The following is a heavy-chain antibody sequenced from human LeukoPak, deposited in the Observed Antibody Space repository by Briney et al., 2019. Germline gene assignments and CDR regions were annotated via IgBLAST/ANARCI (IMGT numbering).Heavy chain of an antibody. D-gene: IGHD3-10*01. CDR1: GGSISSGNYH. J-gene: IGHJ6*03. CDR3: ARDREAYGSGLHYYYYMDV. CDR2: IYYSGNT. Sequence: SSQTLSLTCTVSGGSISSGNYHWSWIRQPPGKGLEWIGYIYYSGNTYYNPSLKSRVTISADTSKNQFSLKLRSLTAADTAVYYCARDREAYGSGLHYYYYMDVWGKGTTVTVSS. V-gene: IGHV4-30-4*08.